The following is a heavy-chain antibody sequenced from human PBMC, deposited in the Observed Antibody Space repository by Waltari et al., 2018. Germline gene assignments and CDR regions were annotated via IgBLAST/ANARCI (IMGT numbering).Heavy chain of an antibody. CDR1: GGSISSYY. J-gene: IGHJ4*02. CDR2: IYYSGST. Sequence: QVQLQESGPGLVKPSETLSLTCTVSGGSISSYYWSWIPQPPGKGLEWIGYIYYSGSTNYNPSLKSRVTISVDTSKNQFSLKLSSVTAADTAVYYCARAGVVPAAIGVDYWGQGTLVTVSS. V-gene: IGHV4-59*01. CDR3: ARAGVVPAAIGVDY. D-gene: IGHD2-2*01.